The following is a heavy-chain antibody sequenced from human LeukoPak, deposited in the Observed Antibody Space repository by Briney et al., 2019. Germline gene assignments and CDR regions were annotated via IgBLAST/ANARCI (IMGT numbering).Heavy chain of an antibody. CDR1: GFTFSRYV. CDR2: ISYDGNNR. D-gene: IGHD3-10*01. V-gene: IGHV3-30*01. Sequence: GGSLRLSCAASGFTFSRYVMQWVRQAPGKGLEWVAVISYDGNNRFYADSVKGRFTISRDNSRNTLYLQMNSLSGDDAAVYSCARGGIPTGPYYYFYYMDVWGKGTAVTVSS. J-gene: IGHJ6*03. CDR3: ARGGIPTGPYYYFYYMDV.